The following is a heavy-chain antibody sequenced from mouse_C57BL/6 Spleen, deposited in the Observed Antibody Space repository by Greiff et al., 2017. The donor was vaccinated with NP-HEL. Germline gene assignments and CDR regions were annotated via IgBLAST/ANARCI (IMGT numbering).Heavy chain of an antibody. J-gene: IGHJ1*03. V-gene: IGHV1-26*01. Sequence: VQLQQSGPELVKPGASVKISCKASGYTFTDYYMNWVKQSHGKSLEWIGDIHPNNGCTSYNQKFKGKSTLTVDKSSSTAYMELRSLTSEDSAVYYCAPYWYFDVWGTGTTVTVSS. CDR3: APYWYFDV. CDR1: GYTFTDYY. CDR2: IHPNNGCT.